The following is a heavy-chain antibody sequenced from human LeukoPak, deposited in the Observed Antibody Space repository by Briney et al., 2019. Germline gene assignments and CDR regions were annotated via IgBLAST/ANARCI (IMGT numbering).Heavy chain of an antibody. CDR1: GYTFTGYY. CDR2: INPNSGGT. J-gene: IGHJ5*02. CDR3: ARTYYDYVWGSYRFHWFDP. D-gene: IGHD3-16*02. Sequence: ASVKVSCKASGYTFTGYYMHWVRQAPGQGLEWMGWINPNSGGTNYAQKFQGRVTMTRDTSISTAYMELIRLRSDDTAVYYCARTYYDYVWGSYRFHWFDPWGQGTLVTVSS. V-gene: IGHV1-2*02.